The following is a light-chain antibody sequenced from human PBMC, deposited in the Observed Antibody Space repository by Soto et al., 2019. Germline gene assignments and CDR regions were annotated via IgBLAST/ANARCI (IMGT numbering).Light chain of an antibody. Sequence: EIVVTQSPATLSVSPGERATLSCRASQSVSNNLAWYQKKPGQAPRLLIYGVSTRATGIPARFSGSGSGTEFTLTISSLQSEDFAFYYCQQYNNWWTFGQGTRVDIK. CDR1: QSVSNN. V-gene: IGKV3-15*01. CDR2: GVS. CDR3: QQYNNWWT. J-gene: IGKJ1*01.